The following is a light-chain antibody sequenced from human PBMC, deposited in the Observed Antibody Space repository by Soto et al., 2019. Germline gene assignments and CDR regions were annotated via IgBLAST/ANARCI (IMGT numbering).Light chain of an antibody. CDR3: SSDTTSGTLV. CDR1: SSDVGSYNY. Sequence: QSALTQPPSASGSPGQSIIISCTGTSSDVGSYNYVSWYQQHPGKAPKFMIYDVSKRPSGVSNRFSGSKSGNTASLTISGLQAEDEADYYCSSDTTSGTLVFGSGTKLTVL. CDR2: DVS. V-gene: IGLV2-14*03. J-gene: IGLJ1*01.